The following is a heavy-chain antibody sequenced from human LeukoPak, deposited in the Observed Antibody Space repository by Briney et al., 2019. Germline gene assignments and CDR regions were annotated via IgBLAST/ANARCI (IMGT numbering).Heavy chain of an antibody. CDR1: GFNFSTYA. CDR3: AKAGHDFWSSSGFDL. CDR2: IGGSVGST. D-gene: IGHD3-3*01. V-gene: IGHV3-23*01. J-gene: IGHJ5*01. Sequence: PRGSLRLPCAASGFNFSTYAMSWVRQAPGKGLEWVSGIGGSVGSTYYADSAKGRFTISRDNSKNTLYLQVNSLRAEDTALYYCAKAGHDFWSSSGFDLWGQGSMLTVSS.